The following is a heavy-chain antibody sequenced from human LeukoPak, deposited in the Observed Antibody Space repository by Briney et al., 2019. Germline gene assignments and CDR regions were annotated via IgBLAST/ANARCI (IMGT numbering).Heavy chain of an antibody. V-gene: IGHV3-23*01. J-gene: IGHJ4*02. CDR3: AKRGDVIRVVLVGFHKEAYYFDS. CDR1: GTTLSNYG. CDR2: MSDSGGRT. Sequence: GGSLRLSCAVSGTTLSNYGMSWVRQAPGKGLEWVAGMSDSGGRTNYADSVKGRFTISRDNPKNTLYLQMNSLRAEDTAVYFCAKRGDVIRVVLVGFHKEAYYFDSWGQGARVTVSS. D-gene: IGHD2-21*01.